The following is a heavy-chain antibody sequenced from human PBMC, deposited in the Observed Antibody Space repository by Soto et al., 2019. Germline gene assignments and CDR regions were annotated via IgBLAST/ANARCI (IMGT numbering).Heavy chain of an antibody. CDR1: GFTVSSNY. CDR2: IYSGGST. J-gene: IGHJ1*01. D-gene: IGHD4-17*01. Sequence: GGSLRLSCAASGFTVSSNYMSWVRQAPGKGLEWVSVIYSGGSTYYADSVKGRFTISRHNSKNTLYLQMNSLRAEDTAVYYCAREILEYGDYAGGFQHWGQGTLVTVSS. CDR3: AREILEYGDYAGGFQH. V-gene: IGHV3-53*04.